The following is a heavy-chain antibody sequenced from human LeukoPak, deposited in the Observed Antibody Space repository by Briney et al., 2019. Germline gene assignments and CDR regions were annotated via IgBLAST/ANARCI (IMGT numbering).Heavy chain of an antibody. CDR3: AIPGRGPFQH. J-gene: IGHJ1*01. CDR1: GFTFSSYA. CDR2: ISYDGSNK. V-gene: IGHV3-30*04. D-gene: IGHD1-26*01. Sequence: PGGSLRLSCAASGFTFSSYAMHWVRQAPGKGLEWVAVISYDGSNKYYADSVKGRFTISRDNSKNTLYLQMNSLRAEDTAVYYCAIPGRGPFQHWGQGTLVTVSS.